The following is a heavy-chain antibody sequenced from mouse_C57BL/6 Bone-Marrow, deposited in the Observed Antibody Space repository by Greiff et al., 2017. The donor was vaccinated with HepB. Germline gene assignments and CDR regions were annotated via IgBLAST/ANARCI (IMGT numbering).Heavy chain of an antibody. CDR3: ARSDYGSRYVYWYFDV. Sequence: VQLQQSGPGLVQPSQSLSITCTVSGFSLTSYGVHWVRQSPGKGLEWLGVIWSGGSTDYNAAFISRLSISKDNAKSQVFFKMNSLQADDTAIYYCARSDYGSRYVYWYFDVWGTGTTVTVSS. CDR1: GFSLTSYG. J-gene: IGHJ1*03. D-gene: IGHD1-1*01. CDR2: IWSGGST. V-gene: IGHV2-2*01.